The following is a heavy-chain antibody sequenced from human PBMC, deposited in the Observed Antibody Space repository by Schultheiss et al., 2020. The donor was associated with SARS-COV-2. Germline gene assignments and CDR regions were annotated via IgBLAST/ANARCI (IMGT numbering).Heavy chain of an antibody. CDR1: GGSFSSYA. V-gene: IGHV1-69*13. CDR2: IIPIFGTV. Sequence: SVKVSCKASGGSFSSYAISWMRQAPGQGLEWMGGIIPIFGTVNHAQKFQGRVTITADESTRTAYMELSSLRSEDTAVYFCARTEVLDYSSSWYGWFDPWGQGILVTVS. D-gene: IGHD6-13*01. J-gene: IGHJ5*02. CDR3: ARTEVLDYSSSWYGWFDP.